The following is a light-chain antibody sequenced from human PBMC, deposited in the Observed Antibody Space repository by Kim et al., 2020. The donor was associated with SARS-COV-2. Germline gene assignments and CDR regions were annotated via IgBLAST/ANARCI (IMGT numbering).Light chain of an antibody. CDR2: EDN. Sequence: SVSPGQTASITCSGDKLGDKYASWYQQKSGQSPVVVIYEDNKRPSGIPERFSGSNSGNTATLTISGTQAMDEADYYCQAWDSYTGVFGGGTQLTVL. CDR1: KLGDKY. V-gene: IGLV3-1*01. J-gene: IGLJ3*02. CDR3: QAWDSYTGV.